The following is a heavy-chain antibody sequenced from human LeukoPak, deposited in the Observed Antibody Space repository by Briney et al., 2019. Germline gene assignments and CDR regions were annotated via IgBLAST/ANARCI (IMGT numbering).Heavy chain of an antibody. Sequence: PGGSLRLSCAASGFTFSNAWMSWVRQAPGKGLEWVGRIKSKTDGGTTDYAAPVKGRFTISRDDSKNTLYLQMNSLKTEDTAVYYCTRDIIVVVPAAIHYYYYYYMDVWGKGTTVTVSS. CDR3: TRDIIVVVPAAIHYYYYYYMDV. D-gene: IGHD2-2*01. CDR2: IKSKTDGGTT. CDR1: GFTFSNAW. J-gene: IGHJ6*03. V-gene: IGHV3-15*01.